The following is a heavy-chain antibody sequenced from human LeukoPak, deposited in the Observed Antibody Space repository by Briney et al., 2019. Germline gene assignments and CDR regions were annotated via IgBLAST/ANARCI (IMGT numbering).Heavy chain of an antibody. V-gene: IGHV4-30-4*01. CDR1: GVSISSGDYY. D-gene: IGHD1-26*01. CDR2: IYYSGST. CDR3: ASNGVGSHFDY. Sequence: SQTLSLTCTVSGVSISSGDYYWSWIRQPPGKGLEWIGYIYYSGSTYYNPSLKSRVTISVDTSKNQFSLKLSSVTAADTAVYYCASNGVGSHFDYWGQGTLVTVSS. J-gene: IGHJ4*02.